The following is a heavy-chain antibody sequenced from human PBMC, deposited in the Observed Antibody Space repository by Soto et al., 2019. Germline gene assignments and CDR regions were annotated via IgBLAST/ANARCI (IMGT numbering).Heavy chain of an antibody. Sequence: EVQLVESGGGLVQPGGSLKLSCAASGFTFSGSAMHWVRQASGKGLEWVGRIRSKANSYATAYAASVKGRFTISRDDSKNTAYLQMNSLKTEDTAVYYCTRRPFGDGYYGMDVWGQGTTVTVSS. CDR2: IRSKANSYAT. CDR3: TRRPFGDGYYGMDV. J-gene: IGHJ6*02. D-gene: IGHD3-16*01. CDR1: GFTFSGSA. V-gene: IGHV3-73*02.